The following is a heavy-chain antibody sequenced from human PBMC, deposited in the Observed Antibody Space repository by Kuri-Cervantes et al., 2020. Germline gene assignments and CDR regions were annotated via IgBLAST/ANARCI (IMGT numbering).Heavy chain of an antibody. J-gene: IGHJ5*02. V-gene: IGHV3-30*01. CDR3: ARLYEGRFDP. Sequence: GGSLRLSCAASGFTFSSYAMHWVRQAPGKGLEWVAVISYDGSNKYYADSVKGRFTISRDNSKNTLYLQMNSLRAEDTAVYYCARLYEGRFDPWGQGTLVTVSS. CDR2: ISYDGSNK. CDR1: GFTFSSYA. D-gene: IGHD3-3*01.